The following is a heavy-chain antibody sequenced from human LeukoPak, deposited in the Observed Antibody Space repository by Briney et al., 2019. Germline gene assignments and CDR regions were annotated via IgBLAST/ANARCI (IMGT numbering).Heavy chain of an antibody. CDR1: GDSISSSNYY. CDR3: ARNLHPSFDY. J-gene: IGHJ4*02. CDR2: FYYGGST. V-gene: IGHV4-39*01. Sequence: PSETLSLTCSVPGDSISSSNYYWGWIRQPPGKGLEWIGSFYYGGSTYYNPSLKSRVTISVDTSKNQFSLKLSSVTPEDTAVYYCARNLHPSFDYWGQGTLVTVSS.